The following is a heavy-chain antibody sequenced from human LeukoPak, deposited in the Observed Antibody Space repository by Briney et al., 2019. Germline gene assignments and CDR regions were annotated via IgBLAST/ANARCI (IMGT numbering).Heavy chain of an antibody. Sequence: GGSLRLSCAASGFTFSSYAMSWVRQAPGKGLEWVSAISGSGGSTYYADSVKGRFTISRDNSKNTLYLQMNSLRAEDTAVYYCATGGLGSYYDSSGPFDYWGQGTLVTVSS. D-gene: IGHD3-22*01. V-gene: IGHV3-23*01. CDR3: ATGGLGSYYDSSGPFDY. CDR2: ISGSGGST. J-gene: IGHJ4*02. CDR1: GFTFSSYA.